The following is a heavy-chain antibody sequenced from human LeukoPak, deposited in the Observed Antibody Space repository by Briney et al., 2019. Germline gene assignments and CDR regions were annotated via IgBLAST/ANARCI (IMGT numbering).Heavy chain of an antibody. CDR2: INPSSGAT. CDR1: GYTFTASY. Sequence: ASVTVSCTASGYTFTASYIHWVRQAPGQGLEWMGWINPSSGATNSAQKFLGRVTMTRDTSMSTVYMELSRLTSDDTAVYYCARGGQIYDYVWGSYLEYWGQGTLVTVSS. V-gene: IGHV1-2*02. CDR3: ARGGQIYDYVWGSYLEY. J-gene: IGHJ4*02. D-gene: IGHD3-16*02.